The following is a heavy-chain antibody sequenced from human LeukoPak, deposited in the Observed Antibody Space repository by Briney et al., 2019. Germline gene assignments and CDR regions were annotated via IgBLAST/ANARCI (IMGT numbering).Heavy chain of an antibody. V-gene: IGHV4-59*02. CDR2: IYYSGRT. Sequence: SETLSLTCTVSGGSVSSYYWSWLRQPPGKGREWVGYIYYSGRTNYHTSLKRRAPISVDSSKNPFLLQLSSVSAAPTASYYCAFGRWVGDYWGQGTLGTASS. CDR3: AFGRWVGDY. J-gene: IGHJ4*02. CDR1: GGSVSSYY. D-gene: IGHD3-10*01.